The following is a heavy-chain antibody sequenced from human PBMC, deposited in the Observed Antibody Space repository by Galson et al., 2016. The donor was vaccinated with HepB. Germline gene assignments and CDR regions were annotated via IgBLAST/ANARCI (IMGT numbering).Heavy chain of an antibody. CDR3: ATDNRRVGSAFDC. CDR1: GVTFRSYG. V-gene: IGHV3-33*01. D-gene: IGHD1-26*01. Sequence: SLRLSCAASGVTFRSYGVHWVRQAPGKGLEWVAVIWYDGSYKFYAESVKGRFTISRDNFKNTLYLQMNSLGAEDTAVYYCATDNRRVGSAFDCWGQGTLVTVSS. CDR2: IWYDGSYK. J-gene: IGHJ4*02.